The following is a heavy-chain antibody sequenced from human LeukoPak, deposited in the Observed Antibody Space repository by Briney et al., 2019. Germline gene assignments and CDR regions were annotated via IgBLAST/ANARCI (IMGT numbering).Heavy chain of an antibody. D-gene: IGHD5-24*01. V-gene: IGHV4-59*01. J-gene: IGHJ1*01. Sequence: SQTLSLTCTVSGGSISSYYWSWIRQPPGKGLEWIGYIYYSGSTNYNPSLKSRVTISVDTSKNQFSLKLSSVTAADTAVYYCARVRPVDGYNGYFQHWGQGTLVTVSS. CDR3: ARVRPVDGYNGYFQH. CDR1: GGSISSYY. CDR2: IYYSGST.